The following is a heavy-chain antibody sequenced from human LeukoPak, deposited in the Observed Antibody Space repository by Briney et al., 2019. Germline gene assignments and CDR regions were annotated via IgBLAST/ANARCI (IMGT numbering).Heavy chain of an antibody. Sequence: PGGSLRLSCAASGFTFKSYAMSWVRQAPGKGLEWVSTISGSGGGTHYADFVKGRFTISRDNSKNTLYLQMNSLRADDTAAYYCAKVAVDTAMLTVLLITTYFDYWGQGTLVTVSS. J-gene: IGHJ4*02. CDR1: GFTFKSYA. CDR2: ISGSGGGT. V-gene: IGHV3-23*01. CDR3: AKVAVDTAMLTVLLITTYFDY. D-gene: IGHD5-18*01.